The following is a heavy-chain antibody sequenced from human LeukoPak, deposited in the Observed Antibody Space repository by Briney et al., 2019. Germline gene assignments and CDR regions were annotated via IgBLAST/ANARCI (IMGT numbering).Heavy chain of an antibody. J-gene: IGHJ4*02. CDR1: GFTFNDYT. CDR3: ARRWLHTFDY. CDR2: ISSRSSII. D-gene: IGHD5-24*01. V-gene: IGHV3-21*01. Sequence: PGGSLRLSRAASGFTFNDYTMIWVRQAPGKGLEWVSSISSRSSIIYYADSLKGRFTISRDNAKNSLYLQMNSLRAEDTAIYYCARRWLHTFDYWGQGTLVTVSS.